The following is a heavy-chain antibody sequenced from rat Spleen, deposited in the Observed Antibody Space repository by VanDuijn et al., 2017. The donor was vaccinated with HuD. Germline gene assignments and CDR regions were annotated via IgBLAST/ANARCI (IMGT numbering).Heavy chain of an antibody. Sequence: EVQLVESDGGLVQPGRSLKLSCVASGFIFSDHYVAWVRQAPTKGLEWVATINYDGSSTFYRDSVRARFTISRDNAKSTLYLQVDSLRSEDTATYYCARHDWNYGLLPYWGQGVMVTVSS. CDR2: INYDGSST. CDR1: GFIFSDHY. D-gene: IGHD1-6*01. CDR3: ARHDWNYGLLPY. J-gene: IGHJ2*01. V-gene: IGHV5-29*01.